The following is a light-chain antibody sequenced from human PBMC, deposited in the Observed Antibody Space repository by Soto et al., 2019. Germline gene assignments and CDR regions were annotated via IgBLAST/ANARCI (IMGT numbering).Light chain of an antibody. Sequence: QSALTQPASVSGSPGQSITISCTGTNNDVGAFNLVSWYQQHPVKAPKLIIFGVTERPSGVSNRFSGSKSGNTASLTISGLQAEDEADYYCCSYVGSYSYVFGTGTKLTVL. CDR2: GVT. CDR1: NNDVGAFNL. V-gene: IGLV2-23*02. J-gene: IGLJ1*01. CDR3: CSYVGSYSYV.